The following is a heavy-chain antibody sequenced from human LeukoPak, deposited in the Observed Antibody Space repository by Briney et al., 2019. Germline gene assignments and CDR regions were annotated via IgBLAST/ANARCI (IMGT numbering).Heavy chain of an antibody. D-gene: IGHD4-17*01. CDR1: GFTVSSNY. V-gene: IGHV3-53*01. CDR3: ARGAVTTNYYYGMDV. J-gene: IGHJ6*02. Sequence: GGSLRLSCAASGFTVSSNYMSWVRQAPGKGLEWVSVIYSGGSTYYADSVKGRFTISRDNSKNTLYLQMNSLRAEDTAVYYCARGAVTTNYYYGMDVRGQGTTVTVSS. CDR2: IYSGGST.